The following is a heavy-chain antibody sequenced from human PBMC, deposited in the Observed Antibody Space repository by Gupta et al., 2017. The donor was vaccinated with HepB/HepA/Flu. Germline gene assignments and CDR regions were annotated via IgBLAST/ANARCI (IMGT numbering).Heavy chain of an antibody. CDR3: SRDTSTSYDFWSGYSFGFDY. V-gene: IGHV3-30*03. CDR2: ISYDETNE. D-gene: IGHD3-3*01. Sequence: QVQLVESGGGVVQPGRSLRLSCAASGFTFSTYGMHWVRQAAGKGLEWVAVISYDETNEYYADSVMSRFTISRDNSKNTLYLQMNRLRPEDTAVYYCSRDTSTSYDFWSGYSFGFDYWGQGTLVTVSS. J-gene: IGHJ4*02. CDR1: GFTFSTYG.